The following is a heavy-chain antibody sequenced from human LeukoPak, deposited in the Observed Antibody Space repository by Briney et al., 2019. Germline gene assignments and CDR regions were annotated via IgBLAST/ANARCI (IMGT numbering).Heavy chain of an antibody. Sequence: SETLSLTCTVSGGSISSGSYYWTWIRQPAGKGLEWIGRIYITESANYNSSLESRVTISVDTSKNQFSLKLSSVTAADTAIYYCARSRERICSNPPCYVDLQATWGQGALVTVSP. CDR2: IYITESA. CDR1: GGSISSGSYY. J-gene: IGHJ4*02. D-gene: IGHD2-2*01. V-gene: IGHV4-61*02. CDR3: ARSRERICSNPPCYVDLQAT.